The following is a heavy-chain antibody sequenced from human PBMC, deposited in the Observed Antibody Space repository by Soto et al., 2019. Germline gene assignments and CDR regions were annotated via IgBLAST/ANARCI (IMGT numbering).Heavy chain of an antibody. CDR3: ARHIGSRVGATFEFDY. J-gene: IGHJ4*02. D-gene: IGHD1-26*01. CDR2: IYYSGST. V-gene: IGHV4-39*01. Sequence: SETLSLTCTVSGGSISSSSYYWGWIRQPPGKGLEWIGSIYYSGSTYYNPSLKSRVTISVDTSKNQFSLKLSSVTAADTAVYYCARHIGSRVGATFEFDYWGQGTLVTVSS. CDR1: GGSISSSSYY.